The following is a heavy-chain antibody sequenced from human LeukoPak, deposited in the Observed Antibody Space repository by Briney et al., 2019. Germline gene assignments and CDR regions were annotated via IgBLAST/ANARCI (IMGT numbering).Heavy chain of an antibody. CDR3: ARLTSYYDSSGYGWFGP. D-gene: IGHD3-22*01. Sequence: SETLSLTCTVSGGSISSYYWSWIRQPPGKGLEWIGYIYTSGSTNYNPSLKSRVTISVDTSKNQFSLKLSSVTAADTAVYYCARLTSYYDSSGYGWFGPWGQGTLVTVSS. V-gene: IGHV4-4*09. J-gene: IGHJ5*02. CDR1: GGSISSYY. CDR2: IYTSGST.